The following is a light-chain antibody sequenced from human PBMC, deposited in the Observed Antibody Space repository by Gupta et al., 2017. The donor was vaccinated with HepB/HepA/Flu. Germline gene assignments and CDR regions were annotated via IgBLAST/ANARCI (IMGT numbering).Light chain of an antibody. J-gene: IGLJ3*02. CDR2: TTT. Sequence: QTVVTQEPSLTVSHGGTVTLTCPSSTAAVHSSYSPTWFQHKPGQAPRALIYTTTNKPYWTPARFSGSLLGRKAVLTLSGVQPDDEAEYYCLLLYGGAWVFGGGTKLTVL. CDR1: TAAVHSSYS. V-gene: IGLV7-43*01. CDR3: LLLYGGAWV.